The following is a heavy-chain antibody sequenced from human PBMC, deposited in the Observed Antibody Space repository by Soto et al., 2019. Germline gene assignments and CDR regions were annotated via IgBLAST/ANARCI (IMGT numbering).Heavy chain of an antibody. V-gene: IGHV3-48*01. D-gene: IGHD6-13*01. J-gene: IGHJ3*02. CDR2: ISSSSGTI. Sequence: EVQLVESGGGLVQPGGSLRLSCAASGFTFSSYSMNWVRQAPGKGLEWVSYISSSSGTIYYGDSMKGRFTISRDNPKNSLYLQMNSLRAEDTAVYYCASGTSEDTFDIWGQGTMVTVSS. CDR3: ASGTSEDTFDI. CDR1: GFTFSSYS.